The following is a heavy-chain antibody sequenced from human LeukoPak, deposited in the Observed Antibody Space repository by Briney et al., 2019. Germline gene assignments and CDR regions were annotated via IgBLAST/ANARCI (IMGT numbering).Heavy chain of an antibody. Sequence: PSETLSLTCTVSGSSISSGYYWGWIRQPPGKGLEWIGSIYHSGSTNYNPSLKSRVTISVDTSKNQFSLKLSSVTAADTAVYYCARDTSYGSGSYPSRGYFDYWGQGTLVTVSS. CDR2: IYHSGST. V-gene: IGHV4-38-2*02. CDR1: GSSISSGYY. D-gene: IGHD3-10*01. J-gene: IGHJ4*02. CDR3: ARDTSYGSGSYPSRGYFDY.